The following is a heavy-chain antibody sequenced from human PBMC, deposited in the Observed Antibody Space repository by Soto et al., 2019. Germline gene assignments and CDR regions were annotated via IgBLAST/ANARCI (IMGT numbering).Heavy chain of an antibody. D-gene: IGHD6-19*01. CDR1: GFIFSDYA. J-gene: IGHJ5*01. Sequence: DVQLLESGGGLVQPGGSLRLSCAASGFIFSDYAMTWVRQAPGTGLESVSAIGGTGGDTYYSDSVKGRFTISRDNSKNTLYLQMNSLSADDTAVYYCAKDAVAYNGEWDWFDSWGQGTLVTVYS. V-gene: IGHV3-23*01. CDR2: IGGTGGDT. CDR3: AKDAVAYNGEWDWFDS.